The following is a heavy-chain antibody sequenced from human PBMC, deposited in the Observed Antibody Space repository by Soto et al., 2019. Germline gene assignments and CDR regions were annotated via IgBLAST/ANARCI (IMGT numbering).Heavy chain of an antibody. Sequence: QITLKESGPTLVKPTQTLTLTCTFSGFSLSTSGVGVGWIRQPPGKALEWLAIIFWDDDKRYSPSLKRRLTSTKDTSKNQVVLTMTDIDPVDTPTYYGAHRTYGRGGSCYDYWGQGTLVTVSS. J-gene: IGHJ4*02. V-gene: IGHV2-5*02. CDR3: AHRTYGRGGSCYDY. CDR2: IFWDDDK. CDR1: GFSLSTSGVG. D-gene: IGHD2-15*01.